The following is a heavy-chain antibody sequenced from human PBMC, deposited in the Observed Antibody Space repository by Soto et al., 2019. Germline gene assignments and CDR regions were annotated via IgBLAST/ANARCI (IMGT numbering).Heavy chain of an antibody. CDR1: GGSISSGDYY. V-gene: IGHV4-30-4*01. CDR3: ARDSSYCSSTSCQKFDY. J-gene: IGHJ4*02. CDR2: IYYSGST. Sequence: SETLSLTCTVSGGSISSGDYYWSWIRQPPGKGLEWIGYIYYSGSTYYNPSLKSRVTISVDTSKNQFSLKLSSVTAADTAVYYCARDSSYCSSTSCQKFDYWGQGTLVTVSS. D-gene: IGHD2-2*01.